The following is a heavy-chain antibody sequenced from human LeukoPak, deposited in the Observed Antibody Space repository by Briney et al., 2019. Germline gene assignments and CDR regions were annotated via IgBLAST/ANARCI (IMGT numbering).Heavy chain of an antibody. J-gene: IGHJ4*02. CDR1: GYTFTDYD. Sequence: ASVKVSCKASGYTFTDYDLHWVRQAPGQGLEWMGWINLNSGGTNYAQKFQDRVTMTRDTSIRTAYMELSRLRSGDTAVYYCARSPDILTGENFDFWGQGTLVTVSS. CDR3: ARSPDILTGENFDF. CDR2: INLNSGGT. D-gene: IGHD3-9*01. V-gene: IGHV1-2*02.